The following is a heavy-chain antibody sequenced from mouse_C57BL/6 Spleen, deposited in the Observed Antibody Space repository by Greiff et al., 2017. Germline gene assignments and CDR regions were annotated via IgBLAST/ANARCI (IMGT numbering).Heavy chain of an antibody. Sequence: QVQLQQPGAELVMPGASVKLSCKASGYTFTSYWMHWVKQRPGQGLEWIGEIDPSDSYTNYNQKFKGKSTLTVDKSSSTASMQLSSLTSEDSAVYYCARGRSNYRYAMDYWGQGTSVTVSS. V-gene: IGHV1-69*01. CDR1: GYTFTSYW. CDR3: ARGRSNYRYAMDY. D-gene: IGHD2-5*01. CDR2: IDPSDSYT. J-gene: IGHJ4*01.